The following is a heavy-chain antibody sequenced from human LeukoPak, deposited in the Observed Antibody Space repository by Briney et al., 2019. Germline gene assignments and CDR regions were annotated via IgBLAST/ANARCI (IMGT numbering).Heavy chain of an antibody. CDR1: GGSFSGYY. CDR3: ASFSRGCYFDY. J-gene: IGHJ4*02. CDR2: INHSGST. Sequence: PSETLPLTCAVYGGSFSGYYWSWIRQPPGKGLEWIGEINHSGSTNYNPSLKSRVTISVDTSKNQFSLKLSSVTAADTAVYYCASFSRGCYFDYWGQGTLVTVSS. D-gene: IGHD5-12*01. V-gene: IGHV4-34*01.